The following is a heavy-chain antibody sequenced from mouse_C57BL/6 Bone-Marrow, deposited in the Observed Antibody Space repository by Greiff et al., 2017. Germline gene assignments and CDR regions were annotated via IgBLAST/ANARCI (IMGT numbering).Heavy chain of an antibody. Sequence: QVQLQQSDAELVKPGASVKISCKVSGYTFTDHTIHWMKQRPEKGLEWIGYIYPRDGSTKYNEKFKGKATLPADKSSRTAYMQLNSLPSEDSSVYFCARRTMVTPWFAYWGQGTLVTVSA. CDR2: IYPRDGST. D-gene: IGHD2-2*01. J-gene: IGHJ3*01. CDR3: ARRTMVTPWFAY. V-gene: IGHV1-78*01. CDR1: GYTFTDHT.